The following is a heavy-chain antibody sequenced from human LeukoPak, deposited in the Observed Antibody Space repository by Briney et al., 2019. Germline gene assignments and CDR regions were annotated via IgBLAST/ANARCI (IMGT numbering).Heavy chain of an antibody. V-gene: IGHV4-39*01. D-gene: IGHD2-2*01. CDR1: GASITSSGYY. Sequence: PSETLSLTCTVSGASITSSGYYWGWIRQPPGKGLEWIGSIYYSGITYYNPSLKSRVAISVDTSKNQFSLKLSSVTAADTALYYCARGAYCVHSSCLETPYYLDYWGQGTLVTVSS. CDR2: IYYSGIT. CDR3: ARGAYCVHSSCLETPYYLDY. J-gene: IGHJ4*02.